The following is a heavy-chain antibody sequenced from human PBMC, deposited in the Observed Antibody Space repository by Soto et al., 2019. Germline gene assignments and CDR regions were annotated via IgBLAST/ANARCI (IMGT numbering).Heavy chain of an antibody. CDR1: RFIFSRYG. V-gene: IGHV3-30*18. D-gene: IGHD3-10*01. CDR3: AKDLGSGKPYYYYAMDV. Sequence: LRLSCAASRFIFSRYGMHWVRQAPGKGLEWVAVISYDGSNKYYAESVKGRFIISRDKSENTLYLQMNSLRAEDTAVYYCAKDLGSGKPYYYYAMDVWGQGTTVTVS. CDR2: ISYDGSNK. J-gene: IGHJ6*02.